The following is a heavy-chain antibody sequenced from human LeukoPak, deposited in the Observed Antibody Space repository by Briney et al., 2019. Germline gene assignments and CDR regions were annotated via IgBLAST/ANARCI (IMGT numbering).Heavy chain of an antibody. V-gene: IGHV1-69*13. CDR1: GYTFTSYG. Sequence: ASVKVSCKASGYTFTSYGISWVRQAPGQGLEWMGGIIPIFGTANYAQKFQGRVTITADESTSTAYMELSSLRSEDTAVYYCARADIVVVPAAMVGAFDYWGQGTLVTVSS. J-gene: IGHJ4*02. CDR2: IIPIFGTA. D-gene: IGHD2-2*01. CDR3: ARADIVVVPAAMVGAFDY.